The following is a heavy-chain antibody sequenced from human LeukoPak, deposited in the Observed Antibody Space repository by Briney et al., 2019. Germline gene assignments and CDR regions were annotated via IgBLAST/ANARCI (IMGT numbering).Heavy chain of an antibody. CDR2: ISGST. D-gene: IGHD1-26*01. Sequence: SETLSLTCTVSGGSISSYYWGWIRQPPGKGLEWIGYISGSTNYNPSLKSRVTISIDTSKNQFSLKVSSVTAADTAEYYCARLRGGSYYDYWGQGTPVTVSS. J-gene: IGHJ4*02. CDR1: GGSISSYY. V-gene: IGHV4-59*08. CDR3: ARLRGGSYYDY.